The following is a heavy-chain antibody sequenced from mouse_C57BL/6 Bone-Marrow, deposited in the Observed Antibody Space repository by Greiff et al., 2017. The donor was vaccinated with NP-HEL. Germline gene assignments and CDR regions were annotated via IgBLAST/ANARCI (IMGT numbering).Heavy chain of an antibody. CDR2: IRSKSNNYAT. J-gene: IGHJ3*01. V-gene: IGHV10-1*01. CDR1: GFSFNTYA. Sequence: EVQGVESGGGLVQPKGSLKLSCAASGFSFNTYAMNWVRQAPGKGLEWVARIRSKSNNYATYYADSVKDRFTISRDDSESMLYLQMNNLKTEDTAVYYSVMHGGFFFAYWGQETLFTVAA. CDR3: VMHGGFFFAY.